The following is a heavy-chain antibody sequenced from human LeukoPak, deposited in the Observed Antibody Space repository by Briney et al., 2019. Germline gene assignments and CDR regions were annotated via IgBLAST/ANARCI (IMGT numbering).Heavy chain of an antibody. CDR2: ISSSGSTI. Sequence: KPGGSLRLSCAASGFTFSDYYMSWIRQAPGKGLEWVSYISSSGSTIYYADSVKGRFTISRDNAKNSLYLQMNSLRAEDTAVYYCARRSHILTGYSRLYYYYYMDVWGEGTTVTISS. CDR3: ARRSHILTGYSRLYYYYYMDV. J-gene: IGHJ6*03. V-gene: IGHV3-11*01. D-gene: IGHD3-9*01. CDR1: GFTFSDYY.